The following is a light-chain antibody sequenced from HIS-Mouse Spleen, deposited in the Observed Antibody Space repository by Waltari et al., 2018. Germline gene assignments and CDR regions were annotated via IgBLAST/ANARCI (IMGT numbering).Light chain of an antibody. Sequence: DIQMTQSPSSLSASVGDRVTITCQASQDISNYLNWYQQKPGKAPKSLIYEASNLETGVPSRFSGSGSGTDFTFTISSLQPEDIATYYCQQYDNLPPVITFGQGTRLEIK. CDR1: QDISNY. V-gene: IGKV1-33*01. CDR3: QQYDNLPPVIT. J-gene: IGKJ5*01. CDR2: EAS.